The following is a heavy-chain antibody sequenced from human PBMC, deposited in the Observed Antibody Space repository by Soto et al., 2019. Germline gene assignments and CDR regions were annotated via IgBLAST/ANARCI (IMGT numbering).Heavy chain of an antibody. CDR2: IYWDDDK. CDR1: GFSLSTNGMG. Sequence: QITVKESGLTLVKPTETLTLTCTFPGFSLSTNGMGVGWIRQPPGKALEWLALIYWDDDKRYSPSLRSRLIITKATSKNRVVLIMTNMDSVDTATYCCARFTGGLYELAGLWEKVYYLGQGTLVPVSS. J-gene: IGHJ4*02. D-gene: IGHD6-19*01. CDR3: ARFTGGLYELAGLWEKVYY. V-gene: IGHV2-5*02.